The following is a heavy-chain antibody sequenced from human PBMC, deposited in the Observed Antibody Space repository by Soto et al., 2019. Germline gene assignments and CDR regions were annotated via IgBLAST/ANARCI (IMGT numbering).Heavy chain of an antibody. CDR1: GCTFISYA. J-gene: IGHJ3*02. D-gene: IGHD5-12*01. CDR3: ARDRGGYDFAFDI. CDR2: IGSNGGST. V-gene: IGHV3-64*01. Sequence: GGSLRLSCAASGCTFISYAMHWVRQAPGKGLEYVSAIGSNGGSTYYANSVKGRFTISRDNSKNTLYLQMGSLRAEDMAVYYCARDRGGYDFAFDIWGQGTMVTVSS.